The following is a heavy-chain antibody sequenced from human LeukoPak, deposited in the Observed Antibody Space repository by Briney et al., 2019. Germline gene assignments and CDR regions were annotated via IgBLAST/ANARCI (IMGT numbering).Heavy chain of an antibody. Sequence: GESLKISCKGSGSSFTSYWIGWVRQMPGKGLEWMEIIYPGDSDSRYSPSLQGQVTISADKSISTAYLQWSSLKASDTAMYYCARLPVSSGYYYVDYWGQGTLVTVSS. D-gene: IGHD3-22*01. CDR1: GSSFTSYW. J-gene: IGHJ4*02. CDR2: IYPGDSDS. V-gene: IGHV5-51*01. CDR3: ARLPVSSGYYYVDY.